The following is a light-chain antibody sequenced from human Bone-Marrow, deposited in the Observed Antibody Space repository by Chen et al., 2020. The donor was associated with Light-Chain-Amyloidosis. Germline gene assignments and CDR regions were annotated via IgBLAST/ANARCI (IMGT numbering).Light chain of an antibody. CDR1: SGSIATNY. J-gene: IGLJ3*02. CDR3: QSYQGSSQGV. Sequence: NFLLTQPHPVSESPGKTVIISCTRSSGSIATNYVQWYQQRPGSSPTTVIYEDDQRPSGVPDGFSGSIDRSSNSASLTISGLKTEDEADYYCQSYQGSSQGVFGGGTKLTVL. CDR2: EDD. V-gene: IGLV6-57*01.